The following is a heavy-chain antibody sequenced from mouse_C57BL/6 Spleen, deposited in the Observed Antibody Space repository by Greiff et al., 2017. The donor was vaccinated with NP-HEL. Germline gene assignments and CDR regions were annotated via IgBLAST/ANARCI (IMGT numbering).Heavy chain of an antibody. Sequence: VKLQESGAELVKPGASVKISCKASGYAFSSYWMNWVKQRPGKGLEWIGQIYPGDGETKYNGKFKGKGTLTADKSSSTAYMQLSSLTSEDSAIYFCARDDGNSYHFDYWGQGTTLTVSS. J-gene: IGHJ2*01. CDR1: GYAFSSYW. D-gene: IGHD1-1*01. V-gene: IGHV1-80*01. CDR2: IYPGDGET. CDR3: ARDDGNSYHFDY.